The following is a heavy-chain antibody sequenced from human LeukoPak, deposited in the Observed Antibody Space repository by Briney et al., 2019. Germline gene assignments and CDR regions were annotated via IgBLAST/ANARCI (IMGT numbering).Heavy chain of an antibody. V-gene: IGHV3-7*01. Sequence: GGSLRLSCAASGFTFSNYWMSWVRQAPGKGLEWVANIKQDGSEKYYVDPVKGRFTISRDNAKNSLYLQMNSLRAEDTAVYYCASDGSGTYYNSPIDYWGQGTLVTVSS. CDR1: GFTFSNYW. D-gene: IGHD3-10*01. CDR2: IKQDGSEK. CDR3: ASDGSGTYYNSPIDY. J-gene: IGHJ4*02.